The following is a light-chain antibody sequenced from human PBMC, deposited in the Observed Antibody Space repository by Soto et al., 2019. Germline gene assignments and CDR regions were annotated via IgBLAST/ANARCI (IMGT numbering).Light chain of an antibody. CDR1: QSISIW. CDR3: QQFHSFPIT. Sequence: DIQMTQSPSTLSASAGDRVTITCRASQSISIWLAWYQQKPGKAPKLLINDASKLESGVPSRFTGSGSETEFTLTISNLQPDDFATYYCQQFHSFPITFGQGTRLEIK. J-gene: IGKJ5*01. CDR2: DAS. V-gene: IGKV1-5*01.